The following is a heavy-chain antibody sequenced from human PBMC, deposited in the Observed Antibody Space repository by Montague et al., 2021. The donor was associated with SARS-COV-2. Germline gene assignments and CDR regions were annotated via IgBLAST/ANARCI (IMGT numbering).Heavy chain of an antibody. CDR3: ARDERYSGYDWFDP. D-gene: IGHD5-12*01. CDR1: GFTFSSYE. V-gene: IGHV3-48*03. CDR2: ISTRGETI. Sequence: SLRLSCAASGFTFSSYEMNWVRQAPGKGLEWISYISTRGETIYYADSVKDRFTISRDNATNSLYLQMNSLRAEDTAVYYCARDERYSGYDWFDPWGQGTLVTVSS. J-gene: IGHJ5*02.